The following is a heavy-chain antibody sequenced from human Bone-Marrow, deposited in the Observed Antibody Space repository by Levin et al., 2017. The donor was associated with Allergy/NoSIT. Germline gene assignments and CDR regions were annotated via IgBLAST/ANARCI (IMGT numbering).Heavy chain of an antibody. CDR3: ARDSSGYYYLFDY. CDR2: IWYDGSKK. CDR1: GFTFNTYG. J-gene: IGHJ4*02. D-gene: IGHD3-22*01. V-gene: IGHV3-33*01. Sequence: GGSLRLSCAASGFTFNTYGMHWVRQAPGKGLEWVAVIWYDGSKKYYADSVKGRFTISRDNSKNTLYLQMNSLKAEDTAVYFCARDSSGYYYLFDYWGQGTLATVSS.